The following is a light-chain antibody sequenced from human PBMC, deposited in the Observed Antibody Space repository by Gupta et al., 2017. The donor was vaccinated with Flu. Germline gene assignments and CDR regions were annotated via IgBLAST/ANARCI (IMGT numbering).Light chain of an antibody. CDR2: EDN. CDR3: QSYDASAFVI. J-gene: IGLJ2*01. Sequence: SGNIAGNFVQWYQQRPGSSPTTVIHEDNQRPSGVPDRVSGSIDRSSNSASLTISRLQTEDEADYYCQSYDASAFVIFGGGTRLTVL. V-gene: IGLV6-57*01. CDR1: SGNIAGNF.